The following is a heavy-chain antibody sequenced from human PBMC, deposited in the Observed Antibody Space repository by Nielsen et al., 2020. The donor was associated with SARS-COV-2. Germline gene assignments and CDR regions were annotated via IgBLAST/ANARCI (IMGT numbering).Heavy chain of an antibody. Sequence: SLKISCAASGFTFDDYAMHWVRQAPGKGLEWVSGISWNSVTIGYADSVKGRFTISRDNAKNSLYLQMNSLRAEDTAVYYCARQAGEWGGAFDIWGQGTMVTVSS. D-gene: IGHD1-26*01. V-gene: IGHV3-9*01. CDR3: ARQAGEWGGAFDI. CDR2: ISWNSVTI. CDR1: GFTFDDYA. J-gene: IGHJ3*02.